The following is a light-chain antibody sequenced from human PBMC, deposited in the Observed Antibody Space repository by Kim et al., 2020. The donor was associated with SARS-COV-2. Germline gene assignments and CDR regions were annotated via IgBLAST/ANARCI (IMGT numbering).Light chain of an antibody. V-gene: IGKV3-15*01. CDR1: QSVSSN. CDR2: GAS. Sequence: VSPGERATLARRASQSVSSNLAWYQQKPGQAPRLLIYGASTRATGIPARFRGSGSGTEFTLTISSLQSEDFAVYYCQQYNNWLITFGQGTRLEIK. J-gene: IGKJ5*01. CDR3: QQYNNWLIT.